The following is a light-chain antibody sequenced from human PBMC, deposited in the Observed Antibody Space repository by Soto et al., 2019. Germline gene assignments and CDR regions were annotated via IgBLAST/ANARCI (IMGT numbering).Light chain of an antibody. CDR2: AAS. J-gene: IGKJ1*01. Sequence: AIQLTQSPSSLSASVGDRVTITCRASQGIRNDLGWYQQKPGKAPKLLIYAASSVQSGVPSRFSGSAYGTDFTLTISSLQPEDFAPYYCLQDYSYPWTLGQGAKGDIK. CDR3: LQDYSYPWT. V-gene: IGKV1-6*01. CDR1: QGIRND.